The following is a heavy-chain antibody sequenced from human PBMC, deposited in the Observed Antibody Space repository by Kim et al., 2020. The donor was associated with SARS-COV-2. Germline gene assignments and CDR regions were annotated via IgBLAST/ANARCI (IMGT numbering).Heavy chain of an antibody. CDR2: INHSGST. Sequence: SETLSLTCAVYGGSFSGYYWSWIRQPPGKGLEWIGEINHSGSTNYNPSLKSRVTISVDTSKNQFSLKLSSVTAAYTAVYYCARGTSHYYYYGMDVWGQGT. V-gene: IGHV4-34*01. CDR3: ARGTSHYYYYGMDV. CDR1: GGSFSGYY. J-gene: IGHJ6*02.